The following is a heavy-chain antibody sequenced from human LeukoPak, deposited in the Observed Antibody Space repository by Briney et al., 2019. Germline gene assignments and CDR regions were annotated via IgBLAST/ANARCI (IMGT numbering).Heavy chain of an antibody. Sequence: ASVKVSCKASGYTFTSYGISWVRQAPGQGLEWMGWVSAYNGNTNYAQKLQGRVTMTTDTSTSTAYMELRSLRSDDTAVYYCARDQSGYDYYYYYGMDVWGQGTTVTVSS. CDR2: VSAYNGNT. V-gene: IGHV1-18*01. D-gene: IGHD5-12*01. CDR1: GYTFTSYG. J-gene: IGHJ6*02. CDR3: ARDQSGYDYYYYYGMDV.